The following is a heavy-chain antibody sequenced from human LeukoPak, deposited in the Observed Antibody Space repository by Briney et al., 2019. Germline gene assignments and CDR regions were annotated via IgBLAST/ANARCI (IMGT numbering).Heavy chain of an antibody. CDR2: IWYDGSNK. J-gene: IGHJ4*02. CDR1: GLTFSSYG. V-gene: IGHV3-33*01. CDR3: ARESVGATIFDY. D-gene: IGHD1-26*01. Sequence: GGSLRLSCAASGLTFSSYGMHWVRQAPGKGLEWVAVIWYDGSNKYYADSVKGRFTISRDNSKNTLYLQMNSLRAEDTAVYYCARESVGATIFDYWGQGTLVTVSS.